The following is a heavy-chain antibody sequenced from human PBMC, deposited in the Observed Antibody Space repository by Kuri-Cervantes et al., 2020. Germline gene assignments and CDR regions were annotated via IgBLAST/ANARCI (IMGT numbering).Heavy chain of an antibody. CDR1: DFTFSSYL. D-gene: IGHD3-22*01. Sequence: GESLKISCAASDFTFSSYLMHWVRQVPGKGLMWVSHINSDGTKITYADSVKGRFTISRDNSKNTLYLEMNSLTAEDTAVYYCAKKPYKYDSSGYYYFDYWGQGTLVTVSS. J-gene: IGHJ4*02. V-gene: IGHV3-74*03. CDR2: INSDGTKI. CDR3: AKKPYKYDSSGYYYFDY.